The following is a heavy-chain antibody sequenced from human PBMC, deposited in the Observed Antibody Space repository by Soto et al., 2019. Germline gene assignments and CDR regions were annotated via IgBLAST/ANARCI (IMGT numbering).Heavy chain of an antibody. CDR3: TRLIGNSWLDS. CDR1: GYSVTTNAEH. V-gene: IGHV6-1*01. CDR2: TYYRFKWYN. Sequence: SQPLSLTFAISGYSVTTNAEHCEWNRQSPSRDLEWLERTYYRFKWYNDYAEPVKGRITINPDTFNNQFSLHLNSVTPDDTAVYYCTRLIGNSWLDSWGQGTLVTVSS. D-gene: IGHD2-8*01. J-gene: IGHJ5*01.